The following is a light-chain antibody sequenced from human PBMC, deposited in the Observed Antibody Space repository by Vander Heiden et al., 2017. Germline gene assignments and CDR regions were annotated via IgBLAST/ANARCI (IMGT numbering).Light chain of an antibody. CDR3: QSYDSSLSGSL. CDR1: SSNIGAGYD. CDR2: GNS. Sequence: QSVLTQPPSVSGAPGQRVSISCTGSSSNIGAGYDVHWYQQLPGTAPKLLIYGNSNRPSGVPDRISGSMSGTSASLAITGLQAEDEADYYCQSYDSSLSGSLFGGGTKVTVL. V-gene: IGLV1-40*01. J-gene: IGLJ2*01.